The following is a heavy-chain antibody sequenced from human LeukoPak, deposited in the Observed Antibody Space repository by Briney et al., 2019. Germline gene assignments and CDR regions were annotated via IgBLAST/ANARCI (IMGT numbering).Heavy chain of an antibody. CDR1: GYTFTSYG. D-gene: IGHD5-18*01. Sequence: GASVKVSCKASGYTFTSYGISWVRQAPGQGLEWMGWISAYNGNTNYAQKLQGRVTMTTGTSTSTAYMELRSLRSDDTAVYYCAREGGSDTAMDEYYFDYWGQGTLVTVSS. J-gene: IGHJ4*02. V-gene: IGHV1-18*01. CDR2: ISAYNGNT. CDR3: AREGGSDTAMDEYYFDY.